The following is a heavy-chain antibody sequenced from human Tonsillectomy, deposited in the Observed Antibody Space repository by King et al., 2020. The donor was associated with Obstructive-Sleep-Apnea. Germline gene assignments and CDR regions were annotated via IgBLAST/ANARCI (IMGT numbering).Heavy chain of an antibody. CDR2: ISGSGGST. D-gene: IGHD2-15*01. Sequence: VQLVESGGGLVQPGGSLRLSCAASGFTFSSYAMSWVRQAPGKGLEWVSAISGSGGSTYYADSVKGRFTISRDNSKNTLDLQINSLRAEDTAVYYCAKALGYCSGGSCYVDLWGRGTLVTVSS. J-gene: IGHJ2*01. CDR3: AKALGYCSGGSCYVDL. CDR1: GFTFSSYA. V-gene: IGHV3-23*04.